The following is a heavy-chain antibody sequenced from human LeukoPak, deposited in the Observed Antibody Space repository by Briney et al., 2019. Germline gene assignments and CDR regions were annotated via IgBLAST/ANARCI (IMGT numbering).Heavy chain of an antibody. Sequence: GGSLRLSCAASGFTFNNYWMSWVRQAPGKGLEWVANIKQDGSETYYVDSVKGRFVISRDNAKNSLYLQMNSLRVEDTAVYYCARDAPYTPGGDCWGQGSLVTVSS. J-gene: IGHJ4*02. CDR3: ARDAPYTPGGDC. D-gene: IGHD2-2*02. CDR2: IKQDGSET. CDR1: GFTFNNYW. V-gene: IGHV3-7*03.